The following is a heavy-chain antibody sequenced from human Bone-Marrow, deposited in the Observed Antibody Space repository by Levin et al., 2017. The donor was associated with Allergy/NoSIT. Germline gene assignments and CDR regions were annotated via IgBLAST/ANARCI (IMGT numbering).Heavy chain of an antibody. CDR3: ARVAVSAAGNWFDP. CDR1: GFTFSSYW. Sequence: GESLKISCAASGFTFSSYWMHWVRQAPGKGLVWVSRINSDGSSTSYADSVKGRFTISRDNAKNTLYLQMNSLRAEDTAVYYCARVAVSAAGNWFDPWGQGTLVTVSS. D-gene: IGHD6-13*01. J-gene: IGHJ5*02. CDR2: INSDGSST. V-gene: IGHV3-74*01.